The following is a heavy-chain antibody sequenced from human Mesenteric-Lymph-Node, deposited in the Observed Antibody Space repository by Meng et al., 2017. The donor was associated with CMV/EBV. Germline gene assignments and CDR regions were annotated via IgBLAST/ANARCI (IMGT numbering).Heavy chain of an antibody. J-gene: IGHJ4*02. CDR3: AREGVTIFGVVDH. CDR2: IRYDGSNK. Sequence: GESLKISCAASGFTFSSYGMHWVRQAPGKGLEWVAFIRYDGSNKYYADSVKGRFTISRDNSKNTLYLQMNSLRAEDTAVYYCAREGVTIFGVVDHWGQGTLVTVSS. V-gene: IGHV3-30*02. CDR1: GFTFSSYG. D-gene: IGHD3-3*01.